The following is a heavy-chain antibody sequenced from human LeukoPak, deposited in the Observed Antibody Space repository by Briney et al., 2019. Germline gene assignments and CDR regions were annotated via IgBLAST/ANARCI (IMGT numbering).Heavy chain of an antibody. Sequence: GSLRLSCAASGFTFSSYSMNWVRQAPGKGLEWVSSISSSSSYIYYADSVKGRFTISRDNAKNSLYLQMNSLRAEDTAVYYCARELPPHYDSSGYLDYWGQGTLVTVSS. CDR2: ISSSSSYI. CDR3: ARELPPHYDSSGYLDY. V-gene: IGHV3-21*01. D-gene: IGHD3-22*01. CDR1: GFTFSSYS. J-gene: IGHJ4*02.